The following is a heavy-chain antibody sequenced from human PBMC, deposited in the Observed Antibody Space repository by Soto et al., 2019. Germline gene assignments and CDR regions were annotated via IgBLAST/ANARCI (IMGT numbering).Heavy chain of an antibody. CDR1: GFTFSDYA. D-gene: IGHD2-8*01. J-gene: IGHJ3*02. V-gene: IGHV3-23*01. CDR3: AKDKVDHNGVWDPFDR. Sequence: GGSLRLSCAASGFTFSDYAMNWVRQAPGKGLEWVSGLGGSNSDTHYAASVEGRFTVSRDNSKSTLFLQMNSLRAEDTAVYYCAKDKVDHNGVWDPFDRWGQGTMVTVSS. CDR2: LGGSNSDT.